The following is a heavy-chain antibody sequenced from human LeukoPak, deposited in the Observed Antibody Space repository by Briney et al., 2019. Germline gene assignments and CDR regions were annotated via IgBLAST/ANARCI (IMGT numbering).Heavy chain of an antibody. CDR1: GGSISSYY. D-gene: IGHD3-16*01. CDR3: ARVRPTSLGENAFDI. CDR2: IYYSGST. J-gene: IGHJ3*02. V-gene: IGHV4-59*01. Sequence: PSETLSLTCTVSGGSISSYYWSWIRQPPGKGLEWIGYIYYSGSTNYNPSLKSRVTISVDTSKNQFSLKLSSVTAADTAVYYCARVRPTSLGENAFDIWGQGTMVTVSS.